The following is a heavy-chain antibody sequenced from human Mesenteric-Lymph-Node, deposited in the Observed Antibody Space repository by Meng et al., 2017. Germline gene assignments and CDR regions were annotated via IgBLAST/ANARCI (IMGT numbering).Heavy chain of an antibody. V-gene: IGHV1-2*02. CDR3: ARRIQGAGPDP. CDR1: GYRFTDNY. J-gene: IGHJ5*02. D-gene: IGHD1-1*01. CDR2: INPDTGET. Sequence: QVVWVESGAACSNFGASLRVSWNASGYRFTDNYIHWVRQAPVQRLEWMGWINPDTGETIFAQNFQGRVTMTRDTSISTAYMEMTRLTSDDTALYYCARRIQGAGPDPWGQGTLVTVSS.